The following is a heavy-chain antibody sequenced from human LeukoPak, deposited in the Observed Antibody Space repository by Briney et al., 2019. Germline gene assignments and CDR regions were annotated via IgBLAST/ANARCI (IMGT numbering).Heavy chain of an antibody. V-gene: IGHV4-4*09. CDR2: IYTSGST. Sequence: SSETLSLTCTVSGGSISSYYWSWIRQPPGKGLEWIGYIYTSGSTNYNPSLKSRVTMSVDTSKNQFSLRLRSVTAADTAVYYCARQIASAGTAGFDFWGQGALVTVSS. CDR3: ARQIASAGTAGFDF. D-gene: IGHD6-13*01. CDR1: GGSISSYY. J-gene: IGHJ4*02.